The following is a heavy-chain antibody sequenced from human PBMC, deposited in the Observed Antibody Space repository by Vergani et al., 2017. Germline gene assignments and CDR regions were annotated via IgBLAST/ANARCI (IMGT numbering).Heavy chain of an antibody. CDR3: ARPHGDILPPDPRRLDY. CDR1: GYTFTNYY. J-gene: IGHJ4*02. Sequence: QVMLVQSGAEVKKPGASVRVSCKTSGYTFTNYYIHWVRQAPGQGLEWIGIINPSGGSTTYAQQSQGRLTMTRDTSTSTVYMDMSNLRSEDTAVYYCARPHGDILPPDPRRLDYWGQGTLVTVSS. V-gene: IGHV1-46*03. CDR2: INPSGGST.